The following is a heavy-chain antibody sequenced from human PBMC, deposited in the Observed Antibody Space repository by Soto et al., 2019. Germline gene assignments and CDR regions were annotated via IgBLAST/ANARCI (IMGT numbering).Heavy chain of an antibody. V-gene: IGHV1-3*01. Sequence: ASVKVSCKASGYTFTSYAMHWVRQAPGQRNEWMGWINAGNGNTKYSQKFQGRVTITRDTSASTAYMELSSLRFEDTAVYYCARVQYDSRDIFDYWGQGTLVTVSS. D-gene: IGHD3-22*01. CDR1: GYTFTSYA. J-gene: IGHJ4*02. CDR3: ARVQYDSRDIFDY. CDR2: INAGNGNT.